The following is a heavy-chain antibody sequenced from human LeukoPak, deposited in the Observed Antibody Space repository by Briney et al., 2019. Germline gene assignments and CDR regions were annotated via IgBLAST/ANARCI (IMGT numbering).Heavy chain of an antibody. J-gene: IGHJ6*04. Sequence: GGSLRLSCAASGFTFSDSYMSWIRQAPGKGLEWISYISSGFINIYYADSVKGRFTISRDNAKNSLYLQMNSLRAEDTAVYYCARGSANYSWYMDVWGKGTTVTVSS. V-gene: IGHV3-11*01. CDR1: GFTFSDSY. CDR2: ISSGFINI. CDR3: ARGSANYSWYMDV. D-gene: IGHD5-24*01.